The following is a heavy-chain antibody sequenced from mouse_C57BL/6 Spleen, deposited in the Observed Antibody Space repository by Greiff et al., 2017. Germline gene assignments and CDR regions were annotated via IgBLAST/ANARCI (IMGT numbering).Heavy chain of an antibody. J-gene: IGHJ2*01. V-gene: IGHV1-26*01. CDR3: ASWVTGTDY. Sequence: EVQLQQSGPELVKPGASVKISCKASGYTFTDYYMNWVKQRPGQSLEWIGEINPNNGGTSYNQKFKGKATLTVDKSSSTAYMELSSLTSEDSAVXDCASWVTGTDYWGQGTTLTVSS. CDR2: INPNNGGT. D-gene: IGHD4-1*01. CDR1: GYTFTDYY.